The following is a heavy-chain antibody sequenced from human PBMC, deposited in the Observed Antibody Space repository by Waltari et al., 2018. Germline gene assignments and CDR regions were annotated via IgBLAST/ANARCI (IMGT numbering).Heavy chain of an antibody. J-gene: IGHJ4*02. Sequence: SGFTFSSYSMNWVRQAPGKGLEWVSSISSSSSYIYYADSVKGRFTISRDNAKNSLYLQMNSLRAEDTAVYYCARELNVLRFLEWLSYFDYWGQGTLVTVSS. D-gene: IGHD3-3*01. CDR1: GFTFSSYS. CDR2: ISSSSSYI. V-gene: IGHV3-21*01. CDR3: ARELNVLRFLEWLSYFDY.